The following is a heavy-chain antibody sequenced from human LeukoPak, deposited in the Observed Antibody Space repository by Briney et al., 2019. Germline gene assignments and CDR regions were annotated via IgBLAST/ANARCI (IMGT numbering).Heavy chain of an antibody. CDR3: ASPAAGTNPDF. CDR2: ISSSSGYT. D-gene: IGHD6-13*01. V-gene: IGHV3-11*03. Sequence: GGSLRLSCAASGFTFSDYYMSWIRQAPGKGLEWVSYISSSSGYTNYADSVKGRFTISRDNAKNSLYLQTNSLRAEDTAVYYCASPAAGTNPDFWGQGTLVTVSS. J-gene: IGHJ4*02. CDR1: GFTFSDYY.